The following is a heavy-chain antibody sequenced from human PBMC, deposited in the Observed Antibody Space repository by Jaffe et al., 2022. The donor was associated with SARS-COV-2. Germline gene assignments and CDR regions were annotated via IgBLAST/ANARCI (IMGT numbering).Heavy chain of an antibody. J-gene: IGHJ4*02. CDR1: GFTFSSYS. D-gene: IGHD6-13*01. Sequence: EVQLVESGGGLVKPGGSLRLSCAASGFTFSSYSMNWVRQAPGKGLEWVSSISSSSSYIYYADSVKGRFTISRDNAKNSLYLQMNSLRAEDTAVYYCARDSIAAAATDYWGQGTLVTVSS. CDR3: ARDSIAAAATDY. CDR2: ISSSSSYI. V-gene: IGHV3-21*01.